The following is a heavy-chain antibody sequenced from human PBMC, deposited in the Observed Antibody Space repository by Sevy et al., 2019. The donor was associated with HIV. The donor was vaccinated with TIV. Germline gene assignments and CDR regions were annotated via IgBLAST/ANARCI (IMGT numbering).Heavy chain of an antibody. Sequence: GGSLRLSCAASGFTFSSYPMTWVRQAPGKGLEWVSTTSTTDLVTYYADSVKGRFTISRDNSKNTLYLQMNSLRAEDTAVYYCAKDPSPSFSGSTTCYTNWGQGTLVTVSS. CDR2: TSTTDLVT. CDR3: AKDPSPSFSGSTTCYTN. J-gene: IGHJ4*02. D-gene: IGHD2-2*02. CDR1: GFTFSSYP. V-gene: IGHV3-23*01.